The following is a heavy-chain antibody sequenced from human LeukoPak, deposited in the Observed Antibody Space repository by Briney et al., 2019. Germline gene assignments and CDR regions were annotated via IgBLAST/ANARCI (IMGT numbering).Heavy chain of an antibody. CDR3: ARAYFSLSSASTNWFDP. CDR2: ISYDGSNK. V-gene: IGHV3-30*01. J-gene: IGHJ5*02. CDR1: GFTFSSNA. D-gene: IGHD3-3*01. Sequence: GGSLRFSCAAPGFTFSSNAMHWVRQAPGKRLEGVAVISYDGSNKYCADSVKGRFTISRDNSKNTLYLQMNSLRAEDTAVYYCARAYFSLSSASTNWFDPWGQGTPVTVSS.